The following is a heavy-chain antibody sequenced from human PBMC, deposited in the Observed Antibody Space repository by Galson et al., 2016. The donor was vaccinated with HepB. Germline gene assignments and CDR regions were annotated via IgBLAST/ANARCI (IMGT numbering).Heavy chain of an antibody. CDR1: GFIFSHFG. CDR2: IWYDGSHK. J-gene: IGHJ4*02. CDR3: ARGGELLLNNVPGPGFDS. V-gene: IGHV3-33*03. Sequence: SLRLSCATSGFIFSHFGMHWVRQAPGKGLEWVAVIWYDGSHKLYEDSVKGRFTISRDNSKNTLYLKMNSLRSEDTATYFCARGGELLLNNVPGPGFDSWGQGTLVTVSS. D-gene: IGHD1-1*01.